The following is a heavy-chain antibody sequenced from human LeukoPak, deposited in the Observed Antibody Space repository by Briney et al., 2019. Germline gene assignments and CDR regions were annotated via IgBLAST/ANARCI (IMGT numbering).Heavy chain of an antibody. J-gene: IGHJ4*02. V-gene: IGHV3-7*01. CDR3: ARDLSIAALVDY. CDR1: GFAFSSYW. D-gene: IGHD6-6*01. CDR2: IKQDGSEK. Sequence: PGGSLRLSCAASGFAFSSYWMSWVRQAPGKGLEWVANIKQDGSEKYYVDSVKGRFTISRVNAKNSLYLQMNSLRAEDTAVYYCARDLSIAALVDYWGQGTLVTVSS.